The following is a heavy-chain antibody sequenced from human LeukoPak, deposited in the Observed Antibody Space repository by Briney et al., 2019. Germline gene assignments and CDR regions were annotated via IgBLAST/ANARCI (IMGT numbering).Heavy chain of an antibody. Sequence: ASVKVSCKASGGTFSSYAISWVRQAPGQGLEWMGWINPNSGGATYAQKIQGRVTMTRDTSISTAYMELSRLRSDDTAVYYCASGQRVTHYLHPVGFYFDYWGQGTLVTVSS. J-gene: IGHJ4*02. CDR3: ASGQRVTHYLHPVGFYFDY. CDR2: INPNSGGA. CDR1: GGTFSSYA. D-gene: IGHD2-21*02. V-gene: IGHV1-2*02.